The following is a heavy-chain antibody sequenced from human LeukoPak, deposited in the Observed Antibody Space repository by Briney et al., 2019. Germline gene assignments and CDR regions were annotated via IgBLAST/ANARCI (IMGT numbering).Heavy chain of an antibody. CDR1: GFTVSSND. CDR2: IYSGGST. D-gene: IGHD4-17*01. J-gene: IGHJ6*03. CDR3: ARDQGGYGDYNSYYYYYMDV. V-gene: IGHV3-53*01. Sequence: GGSLRLSCAASGFTVSSNDMSWVRQAPGRGLECISVIYSGGSTYYADSVRGRFTISRDNAKNSLYLQMNSLRAEDTAVYYCARDQGGYGDYNSYYYYYMDVWGKGTTVTVSS.